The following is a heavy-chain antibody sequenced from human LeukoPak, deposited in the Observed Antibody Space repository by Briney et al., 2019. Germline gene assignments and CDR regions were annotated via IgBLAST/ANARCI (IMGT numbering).Heavy chain of an antibody. D-gene: IGHD4-17*01. CDR1: GGSVSSGDSY. Sequence: SQTLSLTCTVSGGSVSSGDSYWNWIRQHPGKGLEWIGYIHYSGNFDYNPSLKSRVIISVDTSNNQFSMRLASVTAADTAVYYCAREERLRGTDWFPSWGQGTLVTVSS. CDR2: IHYSGNF. CDR3: AREERLRGTDWFPS. J-gene: IGHJ5*01. V-gene: IGHV4-31*03.